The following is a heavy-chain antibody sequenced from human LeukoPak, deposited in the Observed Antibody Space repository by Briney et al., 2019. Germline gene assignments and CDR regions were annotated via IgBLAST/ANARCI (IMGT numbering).Heavy chain of an antibody. J-gene: IGHJ4*02. CDR2: IYHSGST. V-gene: IGHV4-38-2*01. Sequence: SETLSLTCAVSGYSISSGYYWGWIRPPPGKGLEWIGSIYHSGSTYYNPSLKSRVTISVDTSKNQFSLKLSPVTAADTAVYYCARLSSPWMGTARYYFDYWGQGTLVTVSS. CDR1: GYSISSGYY. D-gene: IGHD7-27*01. CDR3: ARLSSPWMGTARYYFDY.